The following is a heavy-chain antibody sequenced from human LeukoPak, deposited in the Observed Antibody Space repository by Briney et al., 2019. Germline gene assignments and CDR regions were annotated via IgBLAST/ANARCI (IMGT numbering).Heavy chain of an antibody. CDR3: ARARAYYYDSSGYRWFDP. Sequence: PSETLSLTCAVYGGSFSGYYWSWIRQPPGKGLEWIGEINHSGSTNYNPSLESRVTISVDTSKNQFSLKLSSVTAADTAVYYCARARAYYYDSSGYRWFDPWGQGTLVTVSS. CDR1: GGSFSGYY. V-gene: IGHV4-34*01. J-gene: IGHJ5*02. CDR2: INHSGST. D-gene: IGHD3-22*01.